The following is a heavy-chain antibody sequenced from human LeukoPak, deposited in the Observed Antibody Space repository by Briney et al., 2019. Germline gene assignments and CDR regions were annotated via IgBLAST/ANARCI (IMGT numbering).Heavy chain of an antibody. CDR3: ARGGVSSSSIPYFDY. J-gene: IGHJ4*02. D-gene: IGHD6-6*01. V-gene: IGHV3-20*01. CDR1: GFTFDDYG. CDR2: INWNGGGT. Sequence: GGSLRLSCAASGFTFDDYGTSWVRQAPGKGLEWVSGINWNGGGTGYGDSVKGRFTISRDNAKNSLYLQMNSLRAEDTALYHCARGGVSSSSIPYFDYWGQGTLVTVSS.